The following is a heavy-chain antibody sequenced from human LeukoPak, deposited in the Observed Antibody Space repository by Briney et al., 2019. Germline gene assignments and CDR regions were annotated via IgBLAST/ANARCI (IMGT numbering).Heavy chain of an antibody. CDR1: GFTFSSYW. CDR3: ASLVLRYFDWLFPDDAFDI. Sequence: PGGSLRLSCAASGFTFSSYWMSWVRQAPGKGLEWVANIKQDGSEKYYVDSVKGGFTISRDNAKNSLYLQMNSLRAEDTAVYYCASLVLRYFDWLFPDDAFDIWGQGTMVTVSS. CDR2: IKQDGSEK. D-gene: IGHD3-9*01. J-gene: IGHJ3*02. V-gene: IGHV3-7*03.